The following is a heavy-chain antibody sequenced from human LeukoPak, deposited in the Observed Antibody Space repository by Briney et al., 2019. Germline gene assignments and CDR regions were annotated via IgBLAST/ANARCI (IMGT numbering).Heavy chain of an antibody. D-gene: IGHD5-18*01. V-gene: IGHV3-23*01. J-gene: IGHJ4*02. CDR3: AKHSGYSYGEQFDY. Sequence: GGSLRLSCAASGFTFSSYAMSWVRQAPGKGLGWVSGISGSGGSTYYADSVKGRFTISRDNSKNTLYLQMNSLRAEDTAVYYCAKHSGYSYGEQFDYWGQGTLLTVSS. CDR1: GFTFSSYA. CDR2: ISGSGGST.